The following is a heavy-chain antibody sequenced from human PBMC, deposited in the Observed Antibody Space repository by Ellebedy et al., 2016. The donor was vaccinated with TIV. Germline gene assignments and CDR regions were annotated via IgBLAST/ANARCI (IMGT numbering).Heavy chain of an antibody. CDR2: IFHSGRT. D-gene: IGHD3-22*01. J-gene: IGHJ4*02. CDR3: ARNVDYYDNSGYSHFDL. V-gene: IGHV4-4*02. CDR1: GGSLDSGRW. Sequence: MPGGSLRLSCAIAGGSLDSGRWWSWVRQSPGKGLEWIGEIFHSGRTNYSPSLKSRVIITVDKSKNQFSLTVTSVTAADTAFYYCARNVDYYDNSGYSHFDLWGQGTRVTVSS.